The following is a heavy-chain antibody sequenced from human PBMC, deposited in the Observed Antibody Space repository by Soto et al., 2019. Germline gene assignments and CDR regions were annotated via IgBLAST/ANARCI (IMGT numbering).Heavy chain of an antibody. Sequence: QLHLEESGPGLVKPSETLSLTCTVSGGSISSSDYYWGWIRQSPGKGLEWIGGIHYSGTTYYNPSLKSRVTISVDTSKNQFSLKVTSVTAADTAVYYCTRRGSANYWIDYWGQGTLVTVSS. V-gene: IGHV4-39*01. CDR3: TRRGSANYWIDY. CDR1: GGSISSSDYY. CDR2: IHYSGTT. D-gene: IGHD3-10*01. J-gene: IGHJ4*02.